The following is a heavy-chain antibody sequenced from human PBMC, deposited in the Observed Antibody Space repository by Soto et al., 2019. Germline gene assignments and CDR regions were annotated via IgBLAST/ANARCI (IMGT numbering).Heavy chain of an antibody. D-gene: IGHD3-22*01. J-gene: IGHJ4*02. V-gene: IGHV1-18*01. CDR1: GYTFTSYV. CDR2: ISAYNCTT. CDR3: ARYRYDSSGYYAH. Sequence: QVQLVQSGAEVKKPGASLKVSCKASGYTFTSYVISGVRKAPGQVLERMGWISAYNCTTNYAQQLQGRVTMTTDTSTSKYYMERRSLTSDDTAVYFCARYRYDSSGYYAHWGQGTLVTVSS.